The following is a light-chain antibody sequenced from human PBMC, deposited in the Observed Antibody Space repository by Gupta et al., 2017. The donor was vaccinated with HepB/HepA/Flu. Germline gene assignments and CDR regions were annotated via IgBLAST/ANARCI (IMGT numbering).Light chain of an antibody. V-gene: IGKV1-5*03. CDR1: QSIRNW. Sequence: DIQMTQSPSTLSASVGDRVTITCRASQSIRNWLAWYQQKPGKAPNLLIYKASSLESGVPSRFSGSGSGTEFTLTISSLQPDDFATYYCQQYDTYSGTFGQGTXLEIK. CDR3: QQYDTYSGT. J-gene: IGKJ2*01. CDR2: KAS.